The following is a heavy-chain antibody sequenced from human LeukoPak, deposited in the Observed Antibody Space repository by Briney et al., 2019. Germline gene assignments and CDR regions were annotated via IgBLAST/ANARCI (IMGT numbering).Heavy chain of an antibody. D-gene: IGHD1-1*01. CDR3: ARDSSIGTTA. J-gene: IGHJ5*02. Sequence: SETLSLTCTVSGGSISSYYWSWIRQPPGKGLEWIGYIYYSGSTNYNPSLKSRVTISVDTSKNQFSLKLSPVTAADTAVYYCARDSSIGTTAWGQGTLVTVSS. CDR1: GGSISSYY. CDR2: IYYSGST. V-gene: IGHV4-59*01.